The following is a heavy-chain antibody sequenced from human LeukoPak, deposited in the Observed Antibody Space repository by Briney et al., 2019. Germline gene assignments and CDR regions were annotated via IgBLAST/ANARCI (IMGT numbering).Heavy chain of an antibody. V-gene: IGHV3-15*01. J-gene: IGHJ4*02. CDR3: TTAYRGVILF. CDR1: GFSFKNAW. Sequence: GGSLRLSCAASGFSFKNAWLSWVRQAPGEGLEWVGRIKSNTDEGTIDYAAPVKGRFTISRDDSENMFFLQMSSLKTEDSATYYCTTAYRGVILFWGPGTLVSVSS. CDR2: IKSNTDEGTI. D-gene: IGHD3-10*01.